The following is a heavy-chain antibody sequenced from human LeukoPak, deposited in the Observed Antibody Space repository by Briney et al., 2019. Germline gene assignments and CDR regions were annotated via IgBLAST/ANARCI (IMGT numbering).Heavy chain of an antibody. CDR2: IHQAGGEK. J-gene: IGHJ4*02. Sequence: PGGSLRLSCVAAGFTFSRFEMNWVRQTPEKGLEWVVSIHQAGGEKYFVDSVKGRFTISRDNAKNSLYLQMNSLRAEDTAVYYCARQSGSADYWGQGTLVTVSS. CDR3: ARQSGSADY. CDR1: GFTFSRFE. D-gene: IGHD1-26*01. V-gene: IGHV3-7*01.